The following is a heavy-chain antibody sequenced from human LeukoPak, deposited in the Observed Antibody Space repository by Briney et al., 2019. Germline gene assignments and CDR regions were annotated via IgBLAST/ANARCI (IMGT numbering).Heavy chain of an antibody. D-gene: IGHD2-15*01. CDR3: ARDSSGGGLDY. CDR2: IYDSGST. J-gene: IGHJ4*02. Sequence: SETLSLTCAVSGGSVSGGGYSCSWIRQPPGKNLEWIGYIYDSGSTYYNPSLKSRVTISVDTSKNQFSLKLSSVTAADTAVYYCARDSSGGGLDYWGQGTLVTVSS. CDR1: GGSVSGGGYS. V-gene: IGHV4-30-2*01.